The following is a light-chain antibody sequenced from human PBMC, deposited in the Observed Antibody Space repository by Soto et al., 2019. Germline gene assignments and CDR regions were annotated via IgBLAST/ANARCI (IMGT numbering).Light chain of an antibody. CDR1: SSNIGAGYA. CDR2: GDT. Sequence: QSVLTQPPSVSGAPGQRVTISCTGSSSNIGAGYAVYWYQQLPGAAPKLLIYGDTNRPSGVPDRFSASKSGASASLAITGLQAEDEADYYCQSYGSRLSGVVFGGGTKLTVL. CDR3: QSYGSRLSGVV. V-gene: IGLV1-40*01. J-gene: IGLJ3*02.